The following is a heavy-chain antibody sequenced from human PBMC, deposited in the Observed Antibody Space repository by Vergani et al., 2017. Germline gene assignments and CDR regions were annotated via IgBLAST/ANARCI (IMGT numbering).Heavy chain of an antibody. D-gene: IGHD3-10*01. CDR3: TTAWGLYYLHGEYFQY. CDR2: ISHGGGEI. V-gene: IGHV3-23*01. Sequence: EVQLLESGGGLVQPGGYRRLSCAGAGFTFDTYTMAYVRQAPGKGLEWVAIISHGGGEIFYADSVKGGFTISRDNSKNTLFLKMNSLKDEDTAVYYCTTAWGLYYLHGEYFQYWGRGTLVSVSS. CDR1: GFTFDTYT. J-gene: IGHJ1*01.